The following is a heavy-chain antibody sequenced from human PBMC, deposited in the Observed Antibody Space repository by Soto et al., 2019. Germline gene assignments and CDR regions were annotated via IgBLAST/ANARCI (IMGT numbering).Heavy chain of an antibody. CDR2: ISISSTYI. Sequence: EVQLVESGGGLVKPGGSLRLSCAASGFTFSSYSMNWVRQAPGKGLEWVSSISISSTYIYYADSVKGRFTISRDNAENSLYLQMNSLRAEDTAVYYCVRVNWFDPWGQGTPVTVSS. CDR3: VRVNWFDP. V-gene: IGHV3-21*01. CDR1: GFTFSSYS. J-gene: IGHJ5*02.